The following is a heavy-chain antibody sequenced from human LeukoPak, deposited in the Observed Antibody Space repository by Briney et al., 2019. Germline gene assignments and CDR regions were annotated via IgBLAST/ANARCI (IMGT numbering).Heavy chain of an antibody. D-gene: IGHD2-15*01. CDR3: AAYCSGGSCYNDAFDI. CDR1: GFTFSSYG. CDR2: IWYDGSNK. J-gene: IGHJ3*02. V-gene: IGHV3-33*03. Sequence: GGSLRLSCAASGFTFSSYGMHWVRQAPGKGLEWVAVIWYDGSNKYYADSVKGRFTISRDNAKNSLYLQMNSLRAEDTAVYYCAAYCSGGSCYNDAFDIWGQGTMVTVSS.